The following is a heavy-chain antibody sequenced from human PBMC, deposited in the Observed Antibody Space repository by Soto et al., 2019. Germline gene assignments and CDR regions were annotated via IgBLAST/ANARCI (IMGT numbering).Heavy chain of an antibody. CDR1: GFIFSNYG. CDR2: ISYDGTNK. V-gene: IGHV3-30*18. Sequence: QVQLVESGGGVVRPGGSLRLSCAASGFIFSNYGMHWVRQAPGKGLEWVAVISYDGTNKFYGDSVKGRFSISSDNSKNTLLLQMDSPSLDDTAVYFCAKDRLGWGIDAAENWGQGILVSVSS. J-gene: IGHJ4*02. D-gene: IGHD2-8*02. CDR3: AKDRLGWGIDAAEN.